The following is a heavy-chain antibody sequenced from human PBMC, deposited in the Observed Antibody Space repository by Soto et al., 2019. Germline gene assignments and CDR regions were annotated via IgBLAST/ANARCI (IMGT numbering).Heavy chain of an antibody. Sequence: ASVKVSCKASGYTFIRYGISWVRQAPGQRFEWMGWISPYDDKTVYLEKFQGRVTMTVDRSTRIVNMDLRGLKSDDTAIYYCTTGVTSRGMDVWGQGTTVTVSS. CDR3: TTGVTSRGMDV. CDR1: GYTFIRYG. D-gene: IGHD2-21*02. J-gene: IGHJ6*02. CDR2: ISPYDDKT. V-gene: IGHV1-18*01.